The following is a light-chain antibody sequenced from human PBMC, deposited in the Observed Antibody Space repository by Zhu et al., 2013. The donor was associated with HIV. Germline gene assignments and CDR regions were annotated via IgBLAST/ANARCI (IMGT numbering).Light chain of an antibody. J-gene: IGLJ2*01. Sequence: QSALTQPASVSGSPGQSITISCTGTSSDLGGYNYVSWYQHHPSKAPKLLVYEVTHRPSGVSSRFSGSKSLNTASLTISGLQAEDEADYYCASYTSRSSLIFGGGTRLTVL. CDR2: EVT. CDR1: SSDLGGYNY. CDR3: ASYTSRSSLI. V-gene: IGLV2-14*01.